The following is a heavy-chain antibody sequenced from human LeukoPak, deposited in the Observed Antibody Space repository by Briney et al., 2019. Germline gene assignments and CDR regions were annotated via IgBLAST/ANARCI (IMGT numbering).Heavy chain of an antibody. CDR1: GGSISSSSYY. V-gene: IGHV4-39*01. Sequence: SETLSLTCTVSGGSISSSSYYWGWIRQPPGKGLEWIGTIYYSGSTYYNPSLKSRVTIFVDTSKNQFSLKLSSVTAADTAVYYCARHVLGATTDPFDIWGQGTMVTVSS. J-gene: IGHJ3*02. D-gene: IGHD1-26*01. CDR2: IYYSGST. CDR3: ARHVLGATTDPFDI.